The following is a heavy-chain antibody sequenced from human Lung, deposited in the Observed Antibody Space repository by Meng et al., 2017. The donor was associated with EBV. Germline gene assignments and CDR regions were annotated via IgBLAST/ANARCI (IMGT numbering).Heavy chain of an antibody. CDR3: ATGVADFEY. D-gene: IGHD6-19*01. V-gene: IGHV1-8*02. J-gene: IGHJ4*02. Sequence: QVQLVQSGAEVKKPGDSVKVSCKASGYTYTDYQTDWVRQAPGQGLEWMGWMNPNRGTTGYAQKFQGRVTMTRNISKSTAYMDLSSLRSEDTAVYYCATGVADFEYWGQGTLVTVSS. CDR1: GYTYTDYQ. CDR2: MNPNRGTT.